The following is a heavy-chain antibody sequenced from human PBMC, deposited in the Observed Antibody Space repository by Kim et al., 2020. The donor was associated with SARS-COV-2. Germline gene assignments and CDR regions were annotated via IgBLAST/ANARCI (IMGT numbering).Heavy chain of an antibody. CDR1: GFTFSSYA. CDR2: ISGSGGST. CDR3: AKDLQAIFGVAGRGVFDY. J-gene: IGHJ4*02. Sequence: GGSLRLSCAASGFTFSSYAMSWVRQAPGKGLEWVSAISGSGGSTYYADSVKGRFTISRDNSKNTLYLQMNSLRAEDTAVYYCAKDLQAIFGVAGRGVFDYWGQGTLVTVSS. D-gene: IGHD3-3*01. V-gene: IGHV3-23*01.